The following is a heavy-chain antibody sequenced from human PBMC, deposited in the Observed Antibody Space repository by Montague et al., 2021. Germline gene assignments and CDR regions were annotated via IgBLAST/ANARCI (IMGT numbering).Heavy chain of an antibody. CDR3: ARDQGQAYCGGDCYVGLDY. J-gene: IGHJ4*02. D-gene: IGHD2-21*01. Sequence: SLRLSCAASGFTFSNYWMSWVRQAPGKGLEWVANIKQDGSEKHYVDSVKGRFTISRDNAKNSLYLQMNSLRAEDTAVYFCARDQGQAYCGGDCYVGLDYWGQGTLVTVSS. CDR1: GFTFSNYW. V-gene: IGHV3-7*01. CDR2: IKQDGSEK.